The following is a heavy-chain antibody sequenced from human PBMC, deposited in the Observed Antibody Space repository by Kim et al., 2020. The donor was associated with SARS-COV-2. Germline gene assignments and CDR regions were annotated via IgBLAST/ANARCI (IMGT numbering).Heavy chain of an antibody. CDR2: IYYSGST. V-gene: IGHV4-39*07. CDR1: GGSISSSSYY. CDR3: AREWGITMVRGPKNWFDP. Sequence: SETLSLTCTVSGGSISSSSYYWGWIRQPPGKGLEWIGSIYYSGSTYYNPSLKSRVTISVDTSKNQFSLKLSSVTAADTAVYYCAREWGITMVRGPKNWFDPWGQGTLVTVSS. J-gene: IGHJ5*02. D-gene: IGHD3-10*01.